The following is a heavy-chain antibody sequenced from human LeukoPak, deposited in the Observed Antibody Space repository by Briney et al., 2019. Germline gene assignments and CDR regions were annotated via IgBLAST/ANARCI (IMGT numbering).Heavy chain of an antibody. CDR2: ISAYSGNT. J-gene: IGHJ4*02. D-gene: IGHD4-11*01. CDR1: GYTFSTHG. Sequence: GASVKVSCKASGYTFSTHGINWVRQAPGQGIEWMGWISAYSGNTIYAQKLQGRVTMTTDTSTTTAYMELRSLRSDDTAVYYCARADYSIYANPSDYWGQGTLVTVSS. CDR3: ARADYSIYANPSDY. V-gene: IGHV1-18*01.